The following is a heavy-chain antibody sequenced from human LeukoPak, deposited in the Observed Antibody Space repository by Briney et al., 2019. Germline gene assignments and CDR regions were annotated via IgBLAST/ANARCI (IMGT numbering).Heavy chain of an antibody. D-gene: IGHD2-15*01. V-gene: IGHV1-69*04. J-gene: IGHJ5*02. CDR2: IIPILGIA. CDR3: ARPKLLNNWFDP. Sequence: SVKVSCKASGGTFSSYAISWVRQAPGQGLEWMGRIIPILGIANYAQKFQGRVTITADKSTSIAYMELSRLRSDDTAVYYCARPKLLNNWFDPWGQGTLVTVSS. CDR1: GGTFSSYA.